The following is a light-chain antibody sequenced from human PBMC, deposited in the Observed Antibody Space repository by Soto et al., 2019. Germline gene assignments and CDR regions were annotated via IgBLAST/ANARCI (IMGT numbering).Light chain of an antibody. V-gene: IGKV3-20*01. CDR3: QQSGSSPFT. Sequence: EIVLTQSPGTLSLSPGERATLSCRASQSVISNYLAWYQQKPGQAPRLLIYGASSRATGIPDRFSGSGSGTDFTLTISRLEPEDFAVYYCQQSGSSPFTFGPGTKVDIK. CDR1: QSVISNY. J-gene: IGKJ3*01. CDR2: GAS.